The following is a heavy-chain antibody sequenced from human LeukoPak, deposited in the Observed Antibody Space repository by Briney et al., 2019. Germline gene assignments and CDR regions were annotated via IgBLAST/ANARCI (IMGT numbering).Heavy chain of an antibody. D-gene: IGHD3-10*01. J-gene: IGHJ4*02. CDR1: GGSISSYY. CDR2: IYYSGST. Sequence: TSETLSLTCTVSGGSISSYYWSWIRQPPGKGLEWIGYIYYSGSTNYNPSLKSRVTISVDTSKNQFSLKLSSVAAADTAVYYCARQGVRGAPDYWGQGTLVTVSS. V-gene: IGHV4-59*08. CDR3: ARQGVRGAPDY.